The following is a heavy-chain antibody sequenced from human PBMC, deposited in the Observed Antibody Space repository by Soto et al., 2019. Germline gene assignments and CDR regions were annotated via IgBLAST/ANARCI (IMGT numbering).Heavy chain of an antibody. CDR2: IHSDGSST. CDR1: GFTFSSYW. CDR3: ARGDVGAFDL. Sequence: GGSLRLSCAASGFTFSSYWMHWVRQTPEKGLVWVPRIHSDGSSTTYADSVKGRFTISRDNAKNTLYLQMASLRVEDTAVYYCARGDVGAFDLCGQGTMVTVSS. V-gene: IGHV3-74*03. D-gene: IGHD1-26*01. J-gene: IGHJ3*01.